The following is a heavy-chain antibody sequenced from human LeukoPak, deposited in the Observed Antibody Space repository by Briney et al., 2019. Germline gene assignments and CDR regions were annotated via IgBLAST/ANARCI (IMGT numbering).Heavy chain of an antibody. Sequence: PGGSLRLSCAASGFTFSSYWMSWVRQAPGKGLEGVANIKQDGSEKYYVDSVKGRFTISRDNAKNSLYLQMNSLRAEDTAVYYCARNYYDSSGYPGGHDAFDIWGQGTMVTVSS. V-gene: IGHV3-7*01. CDR1: GFTFSSYW. D-gene: IGHD3-22*01. CDR3: ARNYYDSSGYPGGHDAFDI. CDR2: IKQDGSEK. J-gene: IGHJ3*02.